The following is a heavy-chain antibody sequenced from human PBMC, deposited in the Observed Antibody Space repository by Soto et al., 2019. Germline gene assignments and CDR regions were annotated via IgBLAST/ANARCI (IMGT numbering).Heavy chain of an antibody. CDR1: GVTFSSYA. D-gene: IGHD3-3*01. V-gene: IGHV3-64D*06. J-gene: IGHJ4*02. CDR3: VPGGYYDFWSGNFNS. CDR2: ISSNGGGT. Sequence: PGGSLRLSCSASGVTFSSYAMHWVRQPPGKGLEYVSAISSNGGGTYYANSAKGRFTISTENSKNTLYLQMRSLRAEETAVYYCVPGGYYDFWSGNFNSWGQGALVTVSS.